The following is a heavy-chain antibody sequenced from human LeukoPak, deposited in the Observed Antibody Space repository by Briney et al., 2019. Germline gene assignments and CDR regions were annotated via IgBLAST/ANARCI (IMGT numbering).Heavy chain of an antibody. Sequence: SETLSLTCTVSGGSISSSSYYWGWIRQPPGKGLEWIGSIYYSGSTYYNPSLKSRVTISVDTSKNQFSLKLSSVTAADTAVYYCARRDGYNYYFDYWGQGTLLTVSS. J-gene: IGHJ4*02. D-gene: IGHD5-24*01. CDR1: GGSISSSSYY. CDR2: IYYSGST. CDR3: ARRDGYNYYFDY. V-gene: IGHV4-39*01.